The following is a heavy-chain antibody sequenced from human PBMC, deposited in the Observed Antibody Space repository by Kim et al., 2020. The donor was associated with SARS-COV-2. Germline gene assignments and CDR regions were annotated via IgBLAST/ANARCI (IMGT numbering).Heavy chain of an antibody. V-gene: IGHV3-9*01. J-gene: IGHJ3*02. D-gene: IGHD3-22*01. CDR2: ISWNSGSI. CDR3: AKDKPYYYDSSGFRRGAFDI. Sequence: GGSLRLSCAASGFTFDDYAMHWVRQAPGKGLEWVSGISWNSGSIGYADSVKGRFTISRDNAKNSLYLQMNSLRAEDTALYYCAKDKPYYYDSSGFRRGAFDIWGQGTMVTVSS. CDR1: GFTFDDYA.